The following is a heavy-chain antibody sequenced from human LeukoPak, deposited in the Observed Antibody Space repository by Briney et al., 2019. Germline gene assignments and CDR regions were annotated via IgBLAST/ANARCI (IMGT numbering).Heavy chain of an antibody. V-gene: IGHV3-74*01. CDR1: GFSFSSYW. CDR3: ARGSQYYDSSQDWFDP. D-gene: IGHD3-22*01. Sequence: GGSLRLSCAASGFSFSSYWMHWVRQTPGKGLVWVSRINSGGSGTSHADSVKGRFTISRDNTKNTLYLQMHSLRAEDTAVYYCARGSQYYDSSQDWFDPWGQGTLVTVSS. J-gene: IGHJ5*02. CDR2: INSGGSGT.